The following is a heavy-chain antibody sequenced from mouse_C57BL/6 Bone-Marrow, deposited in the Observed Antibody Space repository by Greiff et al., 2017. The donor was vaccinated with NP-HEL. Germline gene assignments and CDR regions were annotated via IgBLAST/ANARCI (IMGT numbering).Heavy chain of an antibody. Sequence: QVQLQQPGAELVMPGASVKLSCKASGYTFTSYWMHWVKQRPGQGLEWIGEIDPSDSYTNYNQKFKGKSTLTVDKSASTAYMQRSSLTSEDSAVDYWARPRDGNYGFEYWGKGATLTVSS. CDR1: GYTFTSYW. CDR2: IDPSDSYT. CDR3: ARPRDGNYGFEY. V-gene: IGHV1-69*01. D-gene: IGHD2-1*01. J-gene: IGHJ2*01.